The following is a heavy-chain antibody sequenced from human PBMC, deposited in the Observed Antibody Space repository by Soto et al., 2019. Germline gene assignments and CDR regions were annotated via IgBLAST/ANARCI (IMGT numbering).Heavy chain of an antibody. CDR2: IYYSGST. V-gene: IGHV4-59*08. J-gene: IGHJ6*03. D-gene: IGHD4-4*01. CDR3: ARKSNPYYYYYMDV. CDR1: GGSISSYY. Sequence: PSETLSLTCTVSGGSISSYYSSWIRQPPGKGLEWIGYIYYSGSTNYNPSLKSRVTISVDTSKNQFSLKLSSVTAADTAVYYCARKSNPYYYYYMDVWGKGTTVTVSS.